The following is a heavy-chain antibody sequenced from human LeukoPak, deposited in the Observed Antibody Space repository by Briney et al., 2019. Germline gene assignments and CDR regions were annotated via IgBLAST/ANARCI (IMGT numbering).Heavy chain of an antibody. CDR3: ARVIASRGYWFDP. D-gene: IGHD3-22*01. CDR1: GGTFSNYA. V-gene: IGHV1-69*05. J-gene: IGHJ5*02. Sequence: EASVKVSCKASGGTFSNYAISWVRQAPGQGLEWMGGIIPIFGTTNYAQKFQGRVTITTDESTSTAYMELSSLRSEDTAVYYCARVIASRGYWFDPWGQGTLVTVSS. CDR2: IIPIFGTT.